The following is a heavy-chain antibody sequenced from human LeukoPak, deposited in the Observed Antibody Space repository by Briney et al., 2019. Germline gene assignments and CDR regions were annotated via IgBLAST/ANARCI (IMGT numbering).Heavy chain of an antibody. CDR1: GYTFTDYY. CDR3: ATESSGYFMY. J-gene: IGHJ4*02. CDR2: ISPNSGGT. V-gene: IGHV1-2*02. D-gene: IGHD3-3*01. Sequence: ASVTVSCKASGYTFTDYYIHWVRQAPAQGRQWMGWISPNSGGTKYAQKFQGRVTMTRDTSISAAYMELSSLTSDDTAVYYCATESSGYFMYWGQGTLVTVSS.